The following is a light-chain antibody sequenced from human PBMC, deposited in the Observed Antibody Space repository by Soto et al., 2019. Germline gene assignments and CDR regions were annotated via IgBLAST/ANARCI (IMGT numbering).Light chain of an antibody. CDR3: SSYAGINNYV. Sequence: QSALTQPPSASGSPGQSVTISCTGTSSDVGGYNYVSWYQHHPGKAPKLMIYDVSKRPSGVPDRFSGSKSGNTASLTASGLQAEDEADYYCSSYAGINNYVFGTGTKLTVL. J-gene: IGLJ1*01. V-gene: IGLV2-8*01. CDR1: SSDVGGYNY. CDR2: DVS.